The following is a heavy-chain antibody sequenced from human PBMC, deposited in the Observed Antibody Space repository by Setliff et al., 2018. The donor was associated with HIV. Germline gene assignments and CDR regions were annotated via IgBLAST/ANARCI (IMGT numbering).Heavy chain of an antibody. J-gene: IGHJ6*03. D-gene: IGHD4-17*01. CDR1: GGSISSSNYY. V-gene: IGHV4-39*01. CDR3: ARGNSRRLRVHYYYYYMDV. Sequence: PSETLSLTCTVSGGSISSSNYYWGWIRQPPGKGLEWIGSIYYSGSTYYNPSLKSRVTISVDTSKNQFSLKLNSVTAADTAVYYCARGNSRRLRVHYYYYYMDVWGKGTTVTVSS. CDR2: IYYSGST.